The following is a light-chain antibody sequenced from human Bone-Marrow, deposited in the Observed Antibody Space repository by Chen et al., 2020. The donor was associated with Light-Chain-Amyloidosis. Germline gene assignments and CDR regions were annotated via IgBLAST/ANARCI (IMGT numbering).Light chain of an antibody. V-gene: IGKV3-11*02. Sequence: EIVLTQSPATRSLAPGERGTLSCRASQSVSTCLAWKQQKPGQAPELLISDASNRATGIPARFSGSESGRDFTLTISILGAEDFGDYSCQQCYSLITYGQGTRLEIK. CDR2: DAS. CDR3: QQCYSLIT. CDR1: QSVSTC. J-gene: IGKJ5*01.